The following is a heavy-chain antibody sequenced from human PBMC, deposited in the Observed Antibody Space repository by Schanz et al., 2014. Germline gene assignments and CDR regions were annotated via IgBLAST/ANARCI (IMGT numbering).Heavy chain of an antibody. V-gene: IGHV3-30*02. Sequence: QVKLVESGGGVVQPGGSLRLSCATSGITFSGCGMHWVRQAPGKGLEWVTFIRYDGSVKYYVDSVKGRFTVSRDNAKNSLYLEMTSLRGEDTAVYYCARENLNWEAFDIWGQGTVVTVSP. CDR3: ARENLNWEAFDI. J-gene: IGHJ3*02. D-gene: IGHD7-27*01. CDR1: GITFSGCG. CDR2: IRYDGSVK.